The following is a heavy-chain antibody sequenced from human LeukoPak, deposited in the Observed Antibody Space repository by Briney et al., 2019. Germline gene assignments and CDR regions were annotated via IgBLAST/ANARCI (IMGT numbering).Heavy chain of an antibody. V-gene: IGHV3-30*18. CDR3: AKGDPYGAGSYPVDS. J-gene: IGHJ4*02. CDR2: TSYGGSNK. D-gene: IGHD3-10*01. Sequence: SGGSLRLFCAASGFTFSRYGMHWVRQASGKGLEWVALTSYGGSNKYCADSVKGRFTISRDNSKNTLYLQMNSLRPEDTALYYCAKGDPYGAGSYPVDSWGQGNLVTVSS. CDR1: GFTFSRYG.